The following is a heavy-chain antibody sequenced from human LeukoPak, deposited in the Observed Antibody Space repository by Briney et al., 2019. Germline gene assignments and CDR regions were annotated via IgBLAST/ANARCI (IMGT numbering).Heavy chain of an antibody. CDR3: ARDEGAYYDFWSGYYPFYYYYGMDV. Sequence: ASVTVSCKASGYTFTSYGISWVRQAPGQGLEWMGWISAYNGNTNYAQKLQGRVTMTTDTSTSTAYMELRSLRSDDTAVYYCARDEGAYYDFWSGYYPFYYYYGMDVWGQGTTVTVSS. V-gene: IGHV1-18*01. CDR1: GYTFTSYG. D-gene: IGHD3-3*01. CDR2: ISAYNGNT. J-gene: IGHJ6*02.